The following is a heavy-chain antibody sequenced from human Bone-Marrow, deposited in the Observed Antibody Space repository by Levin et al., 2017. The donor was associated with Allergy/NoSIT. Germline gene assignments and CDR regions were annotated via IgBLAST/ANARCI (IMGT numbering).Heavy chain of an antibody. V-gene: IGHV2-5*01. J-gene: IGHJ4*02. D-gene: IGHD5-24*01. Sequence: SGPTLVKPTETLTLTCTFSGFSLTPDGVGVGWIRRPPGKALEWLALVYWSDDKRYSPSLKTRLTITRVTSKNQVVLIMTNMDPADTATYYCVHELRWRHIDYWGQGSLVTVSS. CDR2: VYWSDDK. CDR1: GFSLTPDGVG. CDR3: VHELRWRHIDY.